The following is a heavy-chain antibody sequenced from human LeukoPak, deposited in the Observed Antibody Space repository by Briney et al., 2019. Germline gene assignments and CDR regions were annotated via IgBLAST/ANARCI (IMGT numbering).Heavy chain of an antibody. CDR3: ARGAQQQLVNPYFDY. CDR2: IIPIFGTA. D-gene: IGHD6-13*01. CDR1: GGTFSSYA. Sequence: SVKVSCKASGGTFSSYAISWVRQAPGQGLEWMGGIIPIFGTANYAQKFQGRVTTTTDESTSTAYMELSSLRSEDTAVYYCARGAQQQLVNPYFDYWGQGTLVTVSS. V-gene: IGHV1-69*05. J-gene: IGHJ4*02.